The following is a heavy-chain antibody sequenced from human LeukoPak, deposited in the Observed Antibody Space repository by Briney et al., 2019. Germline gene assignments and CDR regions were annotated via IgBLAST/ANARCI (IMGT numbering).Heavy chain of an antibody. Sequence: GGSLRLSCAASGFTFSSYGMSWVRQAPGKVLEWVSAISGSGGSTYYADSVKGRFTISRDNSRNSLYLQMNSLRAEDTALYYCGKGASMGYSGYDFLDYHYMDVWGKGTTVTVSS. D-gene: IGHD5-12*01. V-gene: IGHV3-23*01. CDR3: GKGASMGYSGYDFLDYHYMDV. CDR2: ISGSGGST. J-gene: IGHJ6*03. CDR1: GFTFSSYG.